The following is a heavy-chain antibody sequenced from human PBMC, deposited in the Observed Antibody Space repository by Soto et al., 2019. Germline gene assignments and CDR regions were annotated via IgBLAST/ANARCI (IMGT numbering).Heavy chain of an antibody. CDR3: ARKAWVRFDY. Sequence: SETLSLTCAVSGDSISSSVWWTWVRQPPGKGLEWIGEVFHTGNTNYNPSLKSRVTMSVDKSTNEFSLKVTSVTAADTATYYCARKAWVRFDYWGQGALVTVSS. J-gene: IGHJ4*02. CDR2: VFHTGNT. D-gene: IGHD7-27*01. CDR1: GDSISSSVW. V-gene: IGHV4-4*02.